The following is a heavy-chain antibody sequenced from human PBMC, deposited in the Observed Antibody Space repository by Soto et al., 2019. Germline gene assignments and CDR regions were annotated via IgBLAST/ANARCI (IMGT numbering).Heavy chain of an antibody. CDR1: GFTFSSYG. CDR2: IWYDGSNK. D-gene: IGHD2-2*01. V-gene: IGHV3-33*01. J-gene: IGHJ6*02. Sequence: LRLSCAASGFTFSSYGMHWVRQAPGKGLEWVAVIWYDGSNKYYADSVKGRFTISRDNSKNTLYLQMNSLRAEDTAVYYCARDYCSSTSCFNYGMDVWGQGTTVTVS. CDR3: ARDYCSSTSCFNYGMDV.